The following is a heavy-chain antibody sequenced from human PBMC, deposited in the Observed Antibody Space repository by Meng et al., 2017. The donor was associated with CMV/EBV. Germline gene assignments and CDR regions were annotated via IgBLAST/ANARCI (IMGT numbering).Heavy chain of an antibody. CDR2: IYYSGST. D-gene: IGHD2-15*01. CDR1: SISSGGYY. Sequence: SISSGGYYWSWIRQHPRKGLEWIGYIYYSGSTYYNPSLKSRVTISVDTSKNQFSLKLSSVTAADTAVYYCARGARYCSGGSCSSWFDPWGQGTLVTVSS. CDR3: ARGARYCSGGSCSSWFDP. V-gene: IGHV4-31*02. J-gene: IGHJ5*02.